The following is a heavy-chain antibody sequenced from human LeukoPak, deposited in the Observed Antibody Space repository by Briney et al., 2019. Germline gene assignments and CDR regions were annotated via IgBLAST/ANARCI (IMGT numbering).Heavy chain of an antibody. CDR1: GGSLSTYY. V-gene: IGHV4-4*08. D-gene: IGHD6-19*01. Sequence: SETLSLTCTVSGGSLSTYYWSWIRQSPAKGLEWIADISASGGTNYNPSLESRVTVSIDSSKNQFSLKLSSVLGADTAVFYCARSPHNSAWYEKWFDPWGQGTLVTVSS. CDR2: ISASGGT. J-gene: IGHJ5*02. CDR3: ARSPHNSAWYEKWFDP.